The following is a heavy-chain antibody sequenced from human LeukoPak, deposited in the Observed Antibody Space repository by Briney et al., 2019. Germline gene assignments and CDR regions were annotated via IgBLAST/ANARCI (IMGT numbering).Heavy chain of an antibody. Sequence: GGSLRLSCAASGFTVSSNYMSWVRQAPGKGLEWVSVIYSGGSTYYADSVKGRFTISRDNSKNTLYLQMNSLRAEDTAVYYCARGDYSGGSWYFDLWGRGTLVTVSS. J-gene: IGHJ2*01. V-gene: IGHV3-66*01. CDR3: ARGDYSGGSWYFDL. CDR2: IYSGGST. D-gene: IGHD6-19*01. CDR1: GFTVSSNY.